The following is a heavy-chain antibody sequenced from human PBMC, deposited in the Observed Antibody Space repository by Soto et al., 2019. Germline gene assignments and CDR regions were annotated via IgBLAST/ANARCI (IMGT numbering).Heavy chain of an antibody. V-gene: IGHV3-48*02. Sequence: GGSLRLSCAASGFTFSSYSMNWVRQAPGKGLEWVSYISSSSSTIYYADSVKGRFTISRDNAKNSLYLQMNSLRDEDTAVYYCARDLGGVYDFWSGKNYYYGMDVWRQGTTVTVSS. J-gene: IGHJ6*02. D-gene: IGHD3-3*01. CDR1: GFTFSSYS. CDR2: ISSSSSTI. CDR3: ARDLGGVYDFWSGKNYYYGMDV.